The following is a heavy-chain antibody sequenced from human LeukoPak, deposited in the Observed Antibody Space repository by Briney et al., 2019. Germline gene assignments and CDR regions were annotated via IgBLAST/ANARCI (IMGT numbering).Heavy chain of an antibody. D-gene: IGHD4-11*01. Sequence: ASVKVSCKTSGGTFISYDISWVRQAPGQGGEGRGGIITIFGTANYAQKFQGRVTITADETTSTAYMELSSLRSEDTAVYYCAREGLGNDYSNYGWFDPWGQGTLVTVSS. V-gene: IGHV1-69*13. CDR3: AREGLGNDYSNYGWFDP. CDR2: IITIFGTA. CDR1: GGTFISYD. J-gene: IGHJ5*02.